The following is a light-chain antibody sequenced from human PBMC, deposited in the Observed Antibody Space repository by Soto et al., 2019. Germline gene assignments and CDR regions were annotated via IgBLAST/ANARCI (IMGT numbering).Light chain of an antibody. J-gene: IGLJ2*01. CDR2: EVS. CDR1: SSDVGVYKY. V-gene: IGLV2-14*01. Sequence: QSVLTQPASVSGSPGQSITISCTGTSSDVGVYKYVSWYQQHPGKAPKLLISEVSNRPSGVSDRFSGSKSGDTASLTISGLQAEDEGDYYCSSYTSTTTLVVFGGGTKVTVL. CDR3: SSYTSTTTLVV.